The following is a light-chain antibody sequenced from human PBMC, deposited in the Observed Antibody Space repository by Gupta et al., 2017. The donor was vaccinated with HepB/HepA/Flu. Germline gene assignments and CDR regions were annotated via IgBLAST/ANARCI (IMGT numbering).Light chain of an antibody. V-gene: IGLV1-44*01. CDR2: SSN. Sequence: QSVLTQPPSASGTPGQRVTISCSGSRSNIGSKTVNWYHQLSGTAPKLLIHSSNQRPSEFPDRFSGSKSGTSASLDIRGLQSEDEADYYCATWDDSLKGVFGGGTKLTVL. J-gene: IGLJ3*02. CDR3: ATWDDSLKGV. CDR1: RSNIGSKT.